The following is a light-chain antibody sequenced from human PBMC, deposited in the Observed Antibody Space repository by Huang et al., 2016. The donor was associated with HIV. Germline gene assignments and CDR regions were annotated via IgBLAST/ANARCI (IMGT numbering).Light chain of an antibody. Sequence: EVVLTQSPGTLSLSAGELATLSCRASQRIAGSYLAWYQQKPGQAPRLLLYGASKRATGIPDRFSGSGSGTGSGTDFTLTISRLEPEDFAVYYCHQYGASPPWTFGQGTKLEIK. CDR2: GAS. CDR3: HQYGASPPWT. J-gene: IGKJ2*02. CDR1: QRIAGSY. V-gene: IGKV3-20*01.